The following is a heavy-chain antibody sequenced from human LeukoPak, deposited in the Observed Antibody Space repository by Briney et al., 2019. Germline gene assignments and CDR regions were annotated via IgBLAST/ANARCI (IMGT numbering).Heavy chain of an antibody. CDR2: ISAYNGNT. D-gene: IGHD6-19*01. V-gene: IGHV1-18*01. Sequence: GASVKVSCKASGYTFTSYGISWARQAPGQGLEWTGWISAYNGNTNYAQKLQGRVTMTTDTSTSTAYMELRSLRSDDTAVYYCARVPSSGWPYSWFDPWGQGTLVTVSS. CDR1: GYTFTSYG. J-gene: IGHJ5*02. CDR3: ARVPSSGWPYSWFDP.